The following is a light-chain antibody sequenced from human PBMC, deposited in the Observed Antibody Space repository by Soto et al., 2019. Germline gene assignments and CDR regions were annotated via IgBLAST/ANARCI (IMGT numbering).Light chain of an antibody. V-gene: IGLV2-14*01. CDR3: SSYTSINTQL. CDR1: SSDFGNFNY. Sequence: QSALTQPASVSGSPGQSITISCTGASSDFGNFNYVSWYQQHPGKVPKLIIYEVTSRPSGVSNRFSGSKSDNTASLTISGLQAADEAYYYCSSYTSINTQLFGGGTKLTVL. J-gene: IGLJ3*02. CDR2: EVT.